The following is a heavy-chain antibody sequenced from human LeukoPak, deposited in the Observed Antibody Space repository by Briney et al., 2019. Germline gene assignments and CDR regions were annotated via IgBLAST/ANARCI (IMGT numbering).Heavy chain of an antibody. V-gene: IGHV4-39*01. CDR2: IYYSGTT. J-gene: IGHJ4*02. D-gene: IGHD3-10*01. Sequence: PSETLSLTCTVSGGSISISGYYWGWIRQPPGKGLEWIGSIYYSGTTYYNPSLTSRVTISIDTSKNQFSLQLNSVTPEDTAVYYCAKGRWALFDCWGQGTLVIVSS. CDR3: AKGRWALFDC. CDR1: GGSISISGYY.